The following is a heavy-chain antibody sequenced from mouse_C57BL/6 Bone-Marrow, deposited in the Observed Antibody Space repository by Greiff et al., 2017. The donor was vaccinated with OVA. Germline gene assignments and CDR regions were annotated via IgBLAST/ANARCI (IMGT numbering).Heavy chain of an antibody. Sequence: EVQGVESGGGLVKPGGSLKLSCAASGFTFSSYAMSWVRQTPEKRLEWVATISDGGSYTYYPDNVKGRFTISRDNAKNNLYLQMSHLKSEDTAMYYCARDRGSSYVRYFDVWGTGTTVTVSS. CDR1: GFTFSSYA. CDR3: ARDRGSSYVRYFDV. D-gene: IGHD1-1*01. CDR2: ISDGGSYT. J-gene: IGHJ1*03. V-gene: IGHV5-4*01.